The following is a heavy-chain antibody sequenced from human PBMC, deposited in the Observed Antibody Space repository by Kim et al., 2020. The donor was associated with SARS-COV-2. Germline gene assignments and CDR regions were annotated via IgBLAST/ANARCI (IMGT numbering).Heavy chain of an antibody. CDR1: GYTFTGYY. J-gene: IGHJ4*02. Sequence: ASVKVSCKASGYTFTGYYMHWVRQAPGQGLEWMGRINPNSGGTNYAQKFQGRVTMTRDTSISTAYMELSRLRSDDTAVYYCARDPPRIAAAGTYDYWGQGTLVTVSS. V-gene: IGHV1-2*06. CDR2: INPNSGGT. D-gene: IGHD6-13*01. CDR3: ARDPPRIAAAGTYDY.